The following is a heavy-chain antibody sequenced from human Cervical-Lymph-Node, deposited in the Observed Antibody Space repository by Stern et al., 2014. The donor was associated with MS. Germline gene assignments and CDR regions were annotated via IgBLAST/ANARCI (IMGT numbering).Heavy chain of an antibody. D-gene: IGHD3-22*01. J-gene: IGHJ4*02. Sequence: VQLVQSGAEVKKPGAPVRVSCKASGGTFTTYAISWVRQAPGQGLEWMGGIIPMSGTEKYAQKFQGRVTITADAYTTPAYMELSSLKFDDTAVYYCARDLSGIGYYDYWGQGTLVAVSS. CDR1: GGTFTTYA. V-gene: IGHV1-69*01. CDR3: ARDLSGIGYYDY. CDR2: IIPMSGTE.